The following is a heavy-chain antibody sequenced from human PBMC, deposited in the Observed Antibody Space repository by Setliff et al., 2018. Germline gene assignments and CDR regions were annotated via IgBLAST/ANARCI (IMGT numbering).Heavy chain of an antibody. Sequence: PSETLSLTCTVSGGSISSSSYYWGWIRQSPGKGLEWIGNINDSGSTYYNPSLKSRVTISVDRSKNQVFLRMTSVTAADTSFYYCARMGTDYIMTRVNSYQYYFYMDVWGKGTTVTVSS. CDR2: INDSGST. D-gene: IGHD5-18*01. CDR3: ARMGTDYIMTRVNSYQYYFYMDV. CDR1: GGSISSSSYY. J-gene: IGHJ6*03. V-gene: IGHV4-39*01.